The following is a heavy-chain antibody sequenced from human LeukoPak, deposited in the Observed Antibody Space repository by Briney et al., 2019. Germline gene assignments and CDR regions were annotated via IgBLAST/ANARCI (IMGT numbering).Heavy chain of an antibody. Sequence: PGESLKISCKASGYSFTHYWIGWVRQMPGKGLEWMGIINPGDSDTRYSPAFQGQVTISADKSISTAFLQWSSLKASDTAMYYCATGPMAAAGTTWGQGTLVTVSS. CDR3: ATGPMAAAGTT. V-gene: IGHV5-51*01. J-gene: IGHJ4*02. D-gene: IGHD6-13*01. CDR1: GYSFTHYW. CDR2: INPGDSDT.